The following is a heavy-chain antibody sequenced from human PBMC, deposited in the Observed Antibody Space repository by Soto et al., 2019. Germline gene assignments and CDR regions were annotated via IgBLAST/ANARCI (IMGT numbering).Heavy chain of an antibody. CDR1: GXPVSSYG. V-gene: IGHV3-74*01. CDR3: ARDQEVSVDY. Sequence: GSLRLACAASGXPVSSYGMDWVRQAPGKGLVWVSRINSDGSSTSYADSVKCLFTISRDNAKNTLYMKMKSLRAEDTAVYYCARDQEVSVDYWGQGTLGTVSS. J-gene: IGHJ4*02. D-gene: IGHD1-20*01. CDR2: INSDGSST.